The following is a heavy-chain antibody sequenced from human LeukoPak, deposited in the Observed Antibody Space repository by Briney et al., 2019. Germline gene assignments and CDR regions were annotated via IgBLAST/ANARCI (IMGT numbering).Heavy chain of an antibody. CDR1: GYTFSNYG. J-gene: IGHJ4*02. V-gene: IGHV1-18*01. CDR2: ISAYTGDP. Sequence: ASVTVSCKASGYTFSNYGIHGLRQAPGQGLEWMGWISAYTGDPNYPQNLQGRVIMTTDTSTSTAYLELRSLRSDDTAVYYCARSPAGHYGSSGYFPYYFDYWGQGTLVTASS. CDR3: ARSPAGHYGSSGYFPYYFDY. D-gene: IGHD3-22*01.